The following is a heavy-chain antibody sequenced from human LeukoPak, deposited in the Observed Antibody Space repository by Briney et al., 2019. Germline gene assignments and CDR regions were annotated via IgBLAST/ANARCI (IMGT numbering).Heavy chain of an antibody. Sequence: ASVKVSCKASGYTFTSYDINWVRQATGQGLEWMGWMNPNSGNTGYAQKFQGRVTMTRNTSISTAYMELSSLRSEDTAVYYCARALTYYDILCDAFDFWGHGTMVTVSS. CDR1: GYTFTSYD. V-gene: IGHV1-8*01. CDR3: ARALTYYDILCDAFDF. J-gene: IGHJ3*01. D-gene: IGHD3-9*01. CDR2: MNPNSGNT.